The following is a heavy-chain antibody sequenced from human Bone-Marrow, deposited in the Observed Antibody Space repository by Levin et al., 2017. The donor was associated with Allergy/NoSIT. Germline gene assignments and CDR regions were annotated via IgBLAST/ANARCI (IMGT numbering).Heavy chain of an antibody. CDR3: ATGTRATGYYGVDV. V-gene: IGHV1-18*01. CDR2: ISDYTGDT. D-gene: IGHD4-17*01. J-gene: IGHJ6*02. Sequence: AASVKVSCKASPDTFSSFGITWVRQAPGQGLKWMGWISDYTGDTNYAQKFQGRVTLTTDTSTSTAYMEMRSLRSDDTAVYYCATGTRATGYYGVDVWGQGTTITVSS. CDR1: PDTFSSFG.